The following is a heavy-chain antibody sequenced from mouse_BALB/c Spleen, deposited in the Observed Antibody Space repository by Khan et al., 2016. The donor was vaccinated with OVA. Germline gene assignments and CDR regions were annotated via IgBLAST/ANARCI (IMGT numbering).Heavy chain of an antibody. CDR3: ARGYDFFAY. Sequence: VRLQQSGPDLVRPGASVKISCKASGYSFTAYYIHWVKESHGKSLECIGRVNPSNGGTSYKQKFKGKAILTVAKSSSKAYMELRSLTSDDAAAYYYARGYDFFAYWGQGTLVTVSA. J-gene: IGHJ3*01. CDR1: GYSFTAYY. V-gene: IGHV1-18*01. CDR2: VNPSNGGT. D-gene: IGHD2-14*01.